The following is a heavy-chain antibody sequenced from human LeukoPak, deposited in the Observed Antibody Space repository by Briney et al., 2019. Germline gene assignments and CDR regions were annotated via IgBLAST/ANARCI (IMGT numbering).Heavy chain of an antibody. CDR2: IRYDGSNK. CDR1: GFTFSSYG. J-gene: IGHJ4*02. CDR3: AKAMGENIAARRNYFDY. Sequence: PGGSLRLSCAASGFTFSSYGMHWVRQAPGKGLEWVAFIRYDGSNKYYADSVKGRFTISRDNSKNTLYLQMNSLRAEDTAVHYCAKAMGENIAARRNYFDYWGQGTLVTVSS. V-gene: IGHV3-30*02. D-gene: IGHD6-6*01.